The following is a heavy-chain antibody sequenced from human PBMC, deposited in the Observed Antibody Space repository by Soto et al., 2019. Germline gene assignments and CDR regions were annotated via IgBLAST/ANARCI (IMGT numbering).Heavy chain of an antibody. Sequence: QVQLQESGPGLVKPSQTLSLTCTVSGGSISSGGYYWSWIRQKPGKGLEWIGSIYYSGSTYYNPSLKRRVTKSVDPPTNQFSLKLSSVTAADTAVYYRARRAEGTAAAGQYNWFDPWGQGNLGTVSS. CDR1: GGSISSGGYY. V-gene: IGHV4-31*03. CDR2: IYYSGST. D-gene: IGHD6-13*01. J-gene: IGHJ5*02. CDR3: ARRAEGTAAAGQYNWFDP.